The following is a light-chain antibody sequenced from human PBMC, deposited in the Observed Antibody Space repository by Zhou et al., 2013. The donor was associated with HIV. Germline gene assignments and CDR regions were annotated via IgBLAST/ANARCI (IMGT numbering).Light chain of an antibody. V-gene: IGLV1-40*01. CDR3: QSYDSSLSGSV. CDR2: ADS. J-gene: IGLJ3*02. CDR1: SSNIGAGHD. Sequence: QSVLTQPPSVSGAPGQRVTISCTGSSSNIGAGHDVHWYQQLPGTAPKLLIYADSNRPSGVPDRFSGSKSGTSASLAITGLQAEDEADYYCQSYDSSLSGSVFGGGTKLTVL.